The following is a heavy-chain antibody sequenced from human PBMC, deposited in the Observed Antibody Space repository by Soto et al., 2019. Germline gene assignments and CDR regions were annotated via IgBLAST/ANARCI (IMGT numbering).Heavy chain of an antibody. V-gene: IGHV1-3*01. J-gene: IGHJ4*02. CDR3: ARDGRSGYYSWTGLEFDY. Sequence: GASVKVSCKASGYTFTSYAMHWVRQAPGQRLEWMGWINAGNGNTKYSQKFQGRVTITRDTSASTAYMELSSLRSEDTAVYYCARDGRSGYYSWTGLEFDYWGQGTLVTVSS. CDR2: INAGNGNT. CDR1: GYTFTSYA. D-gene: IGHD3-22*01.